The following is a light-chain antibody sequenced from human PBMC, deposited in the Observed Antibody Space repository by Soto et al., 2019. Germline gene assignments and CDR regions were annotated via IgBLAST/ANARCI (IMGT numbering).Light chain of an antibody. J-gene: IGKJ4*01. CDR1: QSVGRY. CDR3: QQRSNWPLT. CDR2: EAS. V-gene: IGKV3-11*01. Sequence: PGERVTLSCRASQSVGRYLAWYQQKTGQAPRLLIYEASSRATGIPARFSGGGSGTDFTLSISSLEPEDFAVYYCQQRSNWPLTFGGGTKVEIK.